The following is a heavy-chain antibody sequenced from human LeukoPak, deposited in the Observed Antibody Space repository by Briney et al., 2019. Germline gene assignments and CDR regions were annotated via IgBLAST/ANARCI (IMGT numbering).Heavy chain of an antibody. CDR3: AKDKGYDSSGRGFDY. CDR2: ISWNSGSI. J-gene: IGHJ4*02. D-gene: IGHD3-22*01. Sequence: PGGSLRLSCAASGFSFTNYAMHWVRQAPGKGLEWVSGISWNSGSIGYADSVKGRFTISRDNAKNSLYLQMNSLRAEDTALYYCAKDKGYDSSGRGFDYWGQGTLVTVSS. V-gene: IGHV3-9*01. CDR1: GFSFTNYA.